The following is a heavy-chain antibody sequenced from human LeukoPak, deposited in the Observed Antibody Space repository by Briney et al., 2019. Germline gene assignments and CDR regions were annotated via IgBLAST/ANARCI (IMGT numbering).Heavy chain of an antibody. CDR3: ARGRGYCSGGSCYQYYFDY. CDR2: INHSGST. Sequence: TSETLSLTCAVYGGSFSGYYWSWIRQPPGKGLEWIGEINHSGSTNYNLSLKSRVTISVDTSKNQFSLKLSSVTAADTAVYYCARGRGYCSGGSCYQYYFDYWGQGTLVTVSS. CDR1: GGSFSGYY. D-gene: IGHD2-15*01. V-gene: IGHV4-34*01. J-gene: IGHJ4*02.